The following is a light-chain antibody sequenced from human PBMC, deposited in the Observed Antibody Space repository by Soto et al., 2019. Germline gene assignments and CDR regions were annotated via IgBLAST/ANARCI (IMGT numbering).Light chain of an antibody. CDR3: SAYTSSSTPYV. J-gene: IGLJ1*01. V-gene: IGLV2-14*03. CDR2: DVR. CDR1: SNDVGGYNY. Sequence: QSALTQPASVSGSPGQSITIPCTGTSNDVGGYNYVSWYQQHPDTAPKLIIYDVRYRPSGVSNRFSGSKSGNTASLTISGLKAEDEADYYCSAYTSSSTPYVFGSGTKVTVL.